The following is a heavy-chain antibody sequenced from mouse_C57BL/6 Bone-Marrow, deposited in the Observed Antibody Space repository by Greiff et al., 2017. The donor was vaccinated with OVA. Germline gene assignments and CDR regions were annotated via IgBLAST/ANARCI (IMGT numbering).Heavy chain of an antibody. CDR3: ARGGYYGSSHYYAMDY. D-gene: IGHD1-1*01. V-gene: IGHV1-63*01. J-gene: IGHJ4*01. Sequence: VQLQQSGAELVRPGTSVKMSCKASGYTFTNYWIGWAKQRPGHGLEWIGDIYPGGGYTNYNEKFKGKATLTADKSSSTAYMQFSSLTSEDSAIYYCARGGYYGSSHYYAMDYWGQGTSVTVSS. CDR1: GYTFTNYW. CDR2: IYPGGGYT.